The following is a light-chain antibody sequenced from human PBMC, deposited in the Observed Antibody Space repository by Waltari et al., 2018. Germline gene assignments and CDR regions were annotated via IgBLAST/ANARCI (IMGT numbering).Light chain of an antibody. CDR3: QKYGSLPAT. Sequence: EIMLTQSPGTLSLSPGERATLSCRTSQNINKYLAWYQHKPGQAPRLLVYDASSRATGIPDRFSGSGSETDFSLTISRLEPEDFAVYYCQKYGSLPATFGQGTKVEIK. J-gene: IGKJ1*01. V-gene: IGKV3-20*01. CDR1: QNINKY. CDR2: DAS.